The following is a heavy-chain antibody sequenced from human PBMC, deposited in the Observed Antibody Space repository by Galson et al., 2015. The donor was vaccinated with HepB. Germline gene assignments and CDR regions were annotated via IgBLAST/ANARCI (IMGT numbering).Heavy chain of an antibody. CDR1: GYTFTRYY. D-gene: IGHD3-22*01. V-gene: IGHV1-46*01. Sequence: SVKVSCKASGYTFTRYYIHWERQAPGQGLEWMGTINPIGGFTSYAQKFQGRVTFTRDTSTTTVYMELSSPRSEDTAVYYCARDSRYEYDGSDYFYEGFAKYFQHWGQGTPVTV. J-gene: IGHJ1*01. CDR2: INPIGGFT. CDR3: ARDSRYEYDGSDYFYEGFAKYFQH.